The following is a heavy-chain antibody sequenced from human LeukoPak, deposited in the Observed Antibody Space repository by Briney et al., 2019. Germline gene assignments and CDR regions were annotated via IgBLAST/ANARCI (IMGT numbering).Heavy chain of an antibody. J-gene: IGHJ4*02. D-gene: IGHD1-20*01. CDR2: INPNSGGT. CDR3: AGLPRYNWNEPLDY. V-gene: IGHV1-2*02. CDR1: GYTFTDYY. Sequence: ASVKVSCKASGYTFTDYYMHWVRQAPGQGLEWMGWINPNSGGTKYAQKFQGRVTMTRDTSINTAYMVLTRLTYDDTAVYYCAGLPRYNWNEPLDYWGQGTLVTVSS.